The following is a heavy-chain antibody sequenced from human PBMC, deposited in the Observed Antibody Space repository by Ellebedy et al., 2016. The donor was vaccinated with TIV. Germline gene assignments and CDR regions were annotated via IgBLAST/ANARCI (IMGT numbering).Heavy chain of an antibody. CDR2: IKSKTDGGTT. V-gene: IGHV3-15*01. D-gene: IGHD5-24*01. CDR1: GFTFSNAW. J-gene: IGHJ6*02. Sequence: GESLKISXAASGFTFSNAWMSWVRQAPGKGLEWVGRIKSKTDGGTTDYAAPVKGRFTISRDDSKNTLYLQMNSLKTEDTAVYYCTTEFDGWLQFNYYYYGMDVWGQGTTVTVSS. CDR3: TTEFDGWLQFNYYYYGMDV.